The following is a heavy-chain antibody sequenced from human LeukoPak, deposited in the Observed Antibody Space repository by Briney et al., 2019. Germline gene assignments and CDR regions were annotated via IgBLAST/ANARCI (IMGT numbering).Heavy chain of an antibody. CDR3: AKDLRWYYFDY. D-gene: IGHD1-14*01. CDR1: GFTFSSFA. CDR2: IGVSGGGT. V-gene: IGHV3-23*01. J-gene: IGHJ4*02. Sequence: PGGSLRLSCAASGFTFSSFAMSWVRQAPGKGLEWVSNIGVSGGGTYYADSVKGRFTISRDDSKNTLHLQMNSLKGEDTAVYYCAKDLRWYYFDYWGQGTLVTVSS.